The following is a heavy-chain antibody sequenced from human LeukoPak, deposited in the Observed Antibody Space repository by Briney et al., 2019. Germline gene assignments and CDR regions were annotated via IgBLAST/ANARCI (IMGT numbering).Heavy chain of an antibody. Sequence: SETLSLTCAVSGGSISSGGYSWSWIRQPPGKGLEWIGYIYRSGSTYYNPSLKSRVTISVDRSKNQFSLKLSSVTAADTAVYYCARSSWPYSSSWRWFDPWGQGTLVTVSS. D-gene: IGHD6-6*01. CDR2: IYRSGST. J-gene: IGHJ5*02. V-gene: IGHV4-30-2*01. CDR3: ARSSWPYSSSWRWFDP. CDR1: GGSISSGGYS.